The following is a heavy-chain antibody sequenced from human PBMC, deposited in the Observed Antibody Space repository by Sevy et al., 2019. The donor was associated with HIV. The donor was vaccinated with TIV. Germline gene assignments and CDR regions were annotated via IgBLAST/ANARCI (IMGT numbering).Heavy chain of an antibody. CDR3: ARGRDYRGTNWFDP. Sequence: SETLSLTCTVSNGSISNYYWSWIRQSPGKGLDYIGYIYYSWDSNDNGGTKYNPSLKSRVTIAIDVSKSQFSLKLTSLTVADTALYYWARGRDYRGTNWFDPWGQGTLVTVSS. CDR1: NGSISNYY. D-gene: IGHD4-17*01. CDR2: IYYSWDSNDNGGT. J-gene: IGHJ5*02. V-gene: IGHV4-59*08.